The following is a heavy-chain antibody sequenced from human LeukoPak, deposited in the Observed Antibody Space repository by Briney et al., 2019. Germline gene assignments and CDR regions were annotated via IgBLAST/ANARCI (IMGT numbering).Heavy chain of an antibody. V-gene: IGHV4-34*01. CDR2: INHSGST. Sequence: SETLSLTCAVYGGSFSGYYWSWIRQPPGKGLEWIWEINHSGSTNYNPSLKSRVTISVEKSKNQFYLKLSSVTAADTAVYYCARLRFLEWLPDFDYWGQGTLVTVSS. J-gene: IGHJ4*02. CDR1: GGSFSGYY. D-gene: IGHD3-3*01. CDR3: ARLRFLEWLPDFDY.